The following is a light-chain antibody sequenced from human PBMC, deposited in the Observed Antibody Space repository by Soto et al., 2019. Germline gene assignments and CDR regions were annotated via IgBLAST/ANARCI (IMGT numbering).Light chain of an antibody. V-gene: IGKV3D-15*01. Sequence: IVMTQSPATLSVSPGERATLSCRASQTVNNNLGWYQQKPGQATRLLIYGAITRATGIPARFSCSGSGTEFTLTISSLQSEDFAVYYWQQYNNWPLTFGGGTKVEIK. CDR2: GAI. CDR1: QTVNNN. J-gene: IGKJ4*01. CDR3: QQYNNWPLT.